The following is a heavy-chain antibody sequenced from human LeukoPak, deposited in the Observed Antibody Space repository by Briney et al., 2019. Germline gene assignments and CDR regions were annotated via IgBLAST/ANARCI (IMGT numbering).Heavy chain of an antibody. CDR3: ARGYYYDSSGYYPFDY. J-gene: IGHJ4*02. CDR1: GGSISSSSYY. D-gene: IGHD3-22*01. CDR2: IYYSGST. V-gene: IGHV4-39*01. Sequence: SETLSLTXTVSGGSISSSSYYWGWIRQPPGEGLEWIGSIYYSGSTYYNPSLKSRVTISVDTPKNQFSLKLSSVTAADTAVYYCARGYYYDSSGYYPFDYWGQGTLVTVSS.